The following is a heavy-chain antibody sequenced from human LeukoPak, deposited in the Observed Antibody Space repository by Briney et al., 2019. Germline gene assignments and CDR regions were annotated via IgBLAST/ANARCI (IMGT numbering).Heavy chain of an antibody. J-gene: IGHJ4*02. CDR3: AKKDIAGSGYDLDY. Sequence: GGPLRLSCAASGFTFNNYAMNWVRQAPGKGLEWVSSIVSSDDITYYADSVKGRFTISRDNSKNTLYLQMNSLRVEDTAIYYCAKKDIAGSGYDLDYWGQGTLVIVSS. D-gene: IGHD5-12*01. V-gene: IGHV3-23*01. CDR2: IVSSDDIT. CDR1: GFTFNNYA.